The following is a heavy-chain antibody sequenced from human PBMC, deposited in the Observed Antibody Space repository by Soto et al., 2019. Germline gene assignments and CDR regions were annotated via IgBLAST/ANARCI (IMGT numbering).Heavy chain of an antibody. CDR3: AKATTAYSYGYFDY. CDR2: ISYDGHNE. D-gene: IGHD3-16*01. CDR1: GFTFRTYA. Sequence: GGSLRLSCAASGFTFRTYAMHWVRQAPGKGLEWVAVISYDGHNEYYADSVKGRFTISRDNSNDTLYLQINSLRNEDTGLYYCAKATTAYSYGYFDYWGQGTLVTVSS. J-gene: IGHJ4*02. V-gene: IGHV3-30-3*01.